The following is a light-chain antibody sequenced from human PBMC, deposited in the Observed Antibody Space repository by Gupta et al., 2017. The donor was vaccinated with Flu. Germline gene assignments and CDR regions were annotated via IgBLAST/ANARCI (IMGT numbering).Light chain of an antibody. V-gene: IGKV3-15*01. CDR3: QQDDDWPS. CDR1: QSVSSN. Sequence: SPAHLSVSPGERATRSCRDSQSVSSNLVWYQQKPGQAPRLLIYDASHSAIAIPDRFFGSGSGTEFTLTSSRRQSEDFALYCWQQDDDWPSFGGGTTVEIK. CDR2: DAS. J-gene: IGKJ4*01.